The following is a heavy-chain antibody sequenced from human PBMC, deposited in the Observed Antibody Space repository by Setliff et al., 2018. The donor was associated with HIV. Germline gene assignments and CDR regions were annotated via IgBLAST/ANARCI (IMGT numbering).Heavy chain of an antibody. CDR2: ISASGDA. CDR1: GYNFAIYG. V-gene: IGHV1-18*01. J-gene: IGHJ3*02. CDR3: AKDDFTGAYPSVALDI. Sequence: ASVKVSCKASGYNFAIYGISWVRQAPGQGLEWMGWISASGDAKPAQKFQGRVTLTTDTSSSTAYMELRSLTSDDTAIYYCAKDDFTGAYPSVALDIWGRGTMVTVSS. D-gene: IGHD1-26*01.